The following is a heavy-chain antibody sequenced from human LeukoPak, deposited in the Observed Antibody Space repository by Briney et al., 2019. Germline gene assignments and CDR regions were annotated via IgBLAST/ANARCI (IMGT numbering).Heavy chain of an antibody. CDR1: GFTFSSYG. D-gene: IGHD4-23*01. CDR2: IWYDGSNK. Sequence: PGRSLRLSCAASGFTFSSYGMHWVRQAPGKGLEWVAVIWYDGSNKYYADSVKGRFTISRDNSKNTLFLQMNSLRAEDTAVYYCAKLHYGGNSANFDYWGQGTLVTVSS. V-gene: IGHV3-33*06. J-gene: IGHJ4*02. CDR3: AKLHYGGNSANFDY.